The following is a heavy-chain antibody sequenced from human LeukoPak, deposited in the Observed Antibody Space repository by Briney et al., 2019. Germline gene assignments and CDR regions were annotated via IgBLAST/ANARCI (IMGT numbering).Heavy chain of an antibody. CDR2: ISSSSSYI. V-gene: IGHV3-21*01. Sequence: PGGPLRLSCAASGFTFSSYSMNWVRQAPGKGLEWVSSISSSSSYIYYADSVKGRFTISRDNAKNSLYLQMNSLRAEDTAVYYCASSLAAAGKGTFDIWGQGTMVTVSS. D-gene: IGHD6-13*01. CDR1: GFTFSSYS. CDR3: ASSLAAAGKGTFDI. J-gene: IGHJ3*02.